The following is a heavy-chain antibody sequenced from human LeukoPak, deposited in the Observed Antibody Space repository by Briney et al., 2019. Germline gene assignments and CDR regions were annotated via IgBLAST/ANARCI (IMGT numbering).Heavy chain of an antibody. CDR2: IYFSGIT. Sequence: SETLSLTCTVSGGSISNYYWSWIRQPPGKGLEWIGNIYFSGITYYHPSLKSRVTIPVDTSKNQFSLKLTSVTAADTAVYYCARARVDKVGYTSNWFFPLDYWGQGTLVTVSS. CDR3: ARARVDKVGYTSNWFFPLDY. J-gene: IGHJ4*02. D-gene: IGHD6-13*01. CDR1: GGSISNYY. V-gene: IGHV4-59*01.